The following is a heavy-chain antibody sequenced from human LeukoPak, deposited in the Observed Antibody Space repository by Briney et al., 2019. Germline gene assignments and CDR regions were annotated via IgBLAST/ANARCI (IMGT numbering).Heavy chain of an antibody. D-gene: IGHD3-22*01. Sequence: PSQTLSLTCTVSGGSISSGGYYWSWIRQPAGKGLEWIGRIYTSGSTNYNPSLKSRVTISVDTSKNQFSLKLSSVTAADTAVYYCARVRHYYDSSGSRNWFDPWGQGTLVTVSS. CDR3: ARVRHYYDSSGSRNWFDP. CDR2: IYTSGST. V-gene: IGHV4-61*02. CDR1: GGSISSGGYY. J-gene: IGHJ5*02.